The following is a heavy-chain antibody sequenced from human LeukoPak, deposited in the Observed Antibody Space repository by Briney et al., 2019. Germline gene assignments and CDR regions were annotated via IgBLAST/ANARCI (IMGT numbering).Heavy chain of an antibody. J-gene: IGHJ5*02. Sequence: ASVKVSCKASGYTFTSYDINWVRQATGQGLEWMGWMNPNSGNTGYAQKFRGRVTMTRNTSISTAYMELSSLRSEDTAVYYCARQAIAAAGNPWGQGTLVTVSS. CDR1: GYTFTSYD. CDR2: MNPNSGNT. CDR3: ARQAIAAAGNP. V-gene: IGHV1-8*01. D-gene: IGHD6-13*01.